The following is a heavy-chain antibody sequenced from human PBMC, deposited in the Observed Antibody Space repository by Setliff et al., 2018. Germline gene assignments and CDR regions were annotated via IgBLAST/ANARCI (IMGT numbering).Heavy chain of an antibody. V-gene: IGHV2-5*02. CDR3: ARDSTLYSGYYGMNV. D-gene: IGHD3-22*01. J-gene: IGHJ6*02. CDR2: IYWDDDK. CDR1: GFSLSTSGVG. Sequence: SGPTLVNPTQTLTLTCTFSGFSLSTSGVGVGWIRQPPGKALEWLALIYWDDDKRYSPSLKSRLTITTDTSKNQVVLTVTNMDPVDTATYSCARDSTLYSGYYGMNVWGQGTTVTVSS.